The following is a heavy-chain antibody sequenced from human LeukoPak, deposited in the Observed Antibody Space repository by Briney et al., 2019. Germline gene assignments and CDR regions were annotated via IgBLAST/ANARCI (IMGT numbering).Heavy chain of an antibody. J-gene: IGHJ4*02. CDR3: ARALSYSSGWWDFDY. D-gene: IGHD6-19*01. V-gene: IGHV1-2*02. CDR1: GYTFTSYY. CDR2: INPNSGGT. Sequence: GASVKVSCKASGYTFTSYYMHWVRQAPGQGLEWMGWINPNSGGTNYAQKFQGRVTMTRDTSISTAYMELSRLRSDDTAVYYCARALSYSSGWWDFDYWGQGTLVTVSS.